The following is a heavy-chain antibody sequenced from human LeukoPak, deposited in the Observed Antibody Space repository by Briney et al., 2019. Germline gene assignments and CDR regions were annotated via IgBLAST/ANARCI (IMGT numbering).Heavy chain of an antibody. CDR3: AKLGIPRTYYYYGMDV. V-gene: IGHV3-30-3*02. CDR1: GFTFSSYA. J-gene: IGHJ6*02. CDR2: ISYDGSNK. Sequence: GRSLRLSCAAPGFTFSSYAMHWVRQAPGKGLEWVAVISYDGSNKYYADSVKGRFTISRDNSKNTLYLQMNSLRAEDTAVYYCAKLGIPRTYYYYGMDVWGQGTTVTVSS. D-gene: IGHD7-27*01.